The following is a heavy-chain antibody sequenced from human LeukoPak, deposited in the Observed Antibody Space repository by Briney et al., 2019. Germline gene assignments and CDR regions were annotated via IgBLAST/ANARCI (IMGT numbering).Heavy chain of an antibody. D-gene: IGHD3-10*01. J-gene: IGHJ3*01. CDR2: ISSSGTTI. Sequence: GGSLRLSCAASGFTFSSYEMNWVRQAPGKGLEWVSYISSSGTTIYYADSMKGRFIISRDNAKNSLYLQMNSLRAEDTAVYYCARVASKTSWFDGGFDVWGQGTMVTVSS. CDR3: ARVASKTSWFDGGFDV. CDR1: GFTFSSYE. V-gene: IGHV3-48*03.